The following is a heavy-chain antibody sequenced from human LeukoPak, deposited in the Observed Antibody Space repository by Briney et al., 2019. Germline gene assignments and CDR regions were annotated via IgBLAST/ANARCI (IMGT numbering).Heavy chain of an antibody. V-gene: IGHV4-4*07. CDR1: GGSISSYY. Sequence: SETLSLTCTVSGGSISSYYWSWIRQPAGKGLEWIGRIYTSGSTNYNPSLKSRVTMSVDTSKNQSSLKLSSVTAADTAVYYCARDQLDVTIFGVEPYDWFDPWGQGTLVTVSS. CDR3: ARDQLDVTIFGVEPYDWFDP. J-gene: IGHJ5*02. CDR2: IYTSGST. D-gene: IGHD3-3*01.